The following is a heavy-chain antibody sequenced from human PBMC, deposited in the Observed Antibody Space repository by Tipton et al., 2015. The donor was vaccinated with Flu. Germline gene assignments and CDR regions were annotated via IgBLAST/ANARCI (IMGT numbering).Heavy chain of an antibody. J-gene: IGHJ4*02. CDR3: AGGSGWLITD. D-gene: IGHD6-19*01. CDR2: IKQDASEK. CDR1: GFRFNTFW. V-gene: IGHV3-7*01. Sequence: LSLTCAASGFRFNTFWMNWVRQAPGKGLEWVAIIKQDASEKLYVDSVEGRFTISRDNAKNSLSLQMDSLRGDDTAVYYCAGGSGWLITDWGQGTLVTDSS.